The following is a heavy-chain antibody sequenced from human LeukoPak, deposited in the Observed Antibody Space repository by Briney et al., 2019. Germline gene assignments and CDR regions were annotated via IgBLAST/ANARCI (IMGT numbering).Heavy chain of an antibody. J-gene: IGHJ6*02. CDR2: IYYSGST. V-gene: IGHV4-59*01. CDR3: ARGRLWFGELLSYYYYGMDV. CDR1: GGSISSYY. D-gene: IGHD3-10*01. Sequence: PSETLSLTCTVSGGSISSYYWSWIRQPPGEGLEWIWYIYYSGSTNYNPSLKSRVTISVDTSKNQFSLKLSSVTAADTAVYYCARGRLWFGELLSYYYYGMDVWGQGTTVTVSS.